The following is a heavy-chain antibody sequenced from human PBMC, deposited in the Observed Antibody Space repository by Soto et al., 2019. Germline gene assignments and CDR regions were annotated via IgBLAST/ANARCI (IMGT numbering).Heavy chain of an antibody. CDR3: ARENGHPGHNYAMDV. V-gene: IGHV3-11*01. J-gene: IGHJ6*02. Sequence: GGSLRLSCAASGFSFSAYYMSWIRQATGKGLEWVSYISFNGDVTRYSDSVEGRFTVSRDNAKKSLYLQMNSLRVEDTAVYYCARENGHPGHNYAMDVWGQGTTVTVSS. D-gene: IGHD2-8*01. CDR2: ISFNGDVT. CDR1: GFSFSAYY.